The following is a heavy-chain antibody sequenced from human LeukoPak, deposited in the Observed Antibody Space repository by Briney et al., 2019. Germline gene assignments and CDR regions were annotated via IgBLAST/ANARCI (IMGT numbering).Heavy chain of an antibody. CDR3: AKGYCSSTNCKESFFDY. V-gene: IGHV3-23*01. D-gene: IGHD2-2*01. Sequence: GGPLRLSCAASGFTFSSYAMNWVRQAPGKGLEWVSTISASGGSTYYFVKGRFTISRDNSKNTLYLQMNSLGAEDTAVYYCAKGYCSSTNCKESFFDYWGQGTLVTVSS. J-gene: IGHJ4*02. CDR2: ISASGGST. CDR1: GFTFSSYA.